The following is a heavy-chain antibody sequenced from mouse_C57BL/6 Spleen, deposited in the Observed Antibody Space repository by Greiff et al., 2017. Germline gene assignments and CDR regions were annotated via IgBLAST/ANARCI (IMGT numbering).Heavy chain of an antibody. CDR2: ISSGGDYI. V-gene: IGHV5-9-1*02. J-gene: IGHJ3*01. CDR3: TRLKGSAPFAY. Sequence: EVNLVESGEGLVKPGGSLKLSCAASGFTFSSYAMSWVRQTPEKRLEWVAYISSGGDYIYYADTVKGRFTISRDNARNTLYLQMSSLKSEDTAMYYCTRLKGSAPFAYWGQGTLVTVSA. D-gene: IGHD3-2*02. CDR1: GFTFSSYA.